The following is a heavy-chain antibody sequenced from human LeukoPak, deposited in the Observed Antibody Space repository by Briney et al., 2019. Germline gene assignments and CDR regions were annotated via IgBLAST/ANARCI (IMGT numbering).Heavy chain of an antibody. Sequence: GGSLRLSCAASGFIFSSYSMNWVRQAPGKGLEWVSYISSSGSTIYYADSVKGRFTISRDNAKNSLYLQMNSLRAEGTAVYYCAVLTYQLLDYYFDYWGQGTLVTVSS. J-gene: IGHJ4*02. V-gene: IGHV3-48*01. D-gene: IGHD2-2*01. CDR1: GFIFSSYS. CDR3: AVLTYQLLDYYFDY. CDR2: ISSSGSTI.